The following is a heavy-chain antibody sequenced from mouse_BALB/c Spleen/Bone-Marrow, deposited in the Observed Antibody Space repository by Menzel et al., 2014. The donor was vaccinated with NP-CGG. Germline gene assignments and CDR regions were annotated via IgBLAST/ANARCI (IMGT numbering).Heavy chain of an antibody. Sequence: EVQLQESGPELVKPGASVKVSCKASGYAFTNYNMYWVKQSHGKSLEWIGYNDPYSGGTNYNQKFKGKATLTVDKSSSTAYMHLNSLTSEDSAVYYCARLGTTAVPDYWGQGTTLTVSS. J-gene: IGHJ2*01. CDR3: ARLGTTAVPDY. V-gene: IGHV1S135*01. CDR1: GYAFTNYN. D-gene: IGHD1-1*01. CDR2: NDPYSGGT.